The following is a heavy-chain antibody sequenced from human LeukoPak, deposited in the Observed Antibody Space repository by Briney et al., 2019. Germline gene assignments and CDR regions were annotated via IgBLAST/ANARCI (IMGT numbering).Heavy chain of an antibody. CDR3: ARDGSGWYEGAFDI. CDR2: ISSSSSTI. J-gene: IGHJ3*02. D-gene: IGHD6-19*01. V-gene: IGHV3-48*01. CDR1: GFTFSSYS. Sequence: GGSLRLSCAASGFTFSSYSMNWVRQAPGKGLEWVSYISSSSSTIYYADSVKGRFTISRDNSKNTLYLQMNSLRAEDTAVYYCARDGSGWYEGAFDIWGQGTMVTVSS.